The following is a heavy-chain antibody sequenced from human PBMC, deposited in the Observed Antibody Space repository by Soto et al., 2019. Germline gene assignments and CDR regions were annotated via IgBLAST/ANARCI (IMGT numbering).Heavy chain of an antibody. CDR3: ESSQYSSSEGAGMDV. V-gene: IGHV3-48*03. Sequence: EVQLVESGGGLVQPGGSLRLSCAASGFTFSSYEMNWVRQAPGKGLEWVSYISSSGSTIYYADSVKGRFTISRDNAKNSLYLQMNRLSSEDTSVYYCESSQYSSSEGAGMDVWGQGTTVTVSS. J-gene: IGHJ6*02. CDR2: ISSSGSTI. CDR1: GFTFSSYE. D-gene: IGHD6-6*01.